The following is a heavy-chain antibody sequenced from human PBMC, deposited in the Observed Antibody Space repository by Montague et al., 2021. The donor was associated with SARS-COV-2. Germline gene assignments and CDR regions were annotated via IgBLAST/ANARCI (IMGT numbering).Heavy chain of an antibody. CDR3: AKDPIPGGSNPYYFDF. J-gene: IGHJ4*02. D-gene: IGHD2-21*01. Sequence: SLRLSCAASGFTFSHYAMSWVRWAPGKGLEWVSAIGDSGSKTHYSDSVKGLFTISRDNSKNTLSLEMNSLKVDDTAVYYCAKDPIPGGSNPYYFDFWGQGTLVTVS. V-gene: IGHV3-23*01. CDR2: IGDSGSKT. CDR1: GFTFSHYA.